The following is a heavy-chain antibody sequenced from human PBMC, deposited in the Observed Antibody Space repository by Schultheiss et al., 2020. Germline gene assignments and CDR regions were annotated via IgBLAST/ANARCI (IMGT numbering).Heavy chain of an antibody. J-gene: IGHJ6*02. V-gene: IGHV3-30-3*02. Sequence: GGSLRLSCAASGFTFSGSAMHWVRQAPGKGLEWVAVISYDGSNKYYADSVKGRFTISRDNSKNTLFLQMNSLRAEDTAVYYCAKSVAGLLEYWGQGTTVNVSS. CDR3: AKSVAGLLEY. D-gene: IGHD6-19*01. CDR1: GFTFSGSA. CDR2: ISYDGSNK.